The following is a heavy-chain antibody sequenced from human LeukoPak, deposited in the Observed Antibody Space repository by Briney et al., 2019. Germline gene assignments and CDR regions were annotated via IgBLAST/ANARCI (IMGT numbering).Heavy chain of an antibody. J-gene: IGHJ4*02. Sequence: PSETLSLTCAASGGSISSGGYSWSWIWQPPGKGLEWIGYIYHSGSTYYNPSLKSRVTISVDRSKNQFSLKLSSVTAADTAVYYCARGDYYDSSGYYYTYWGQGTLVTVSS. D-gene: IGHD3-22*01. CDR1: GGSISSGGYS. CDR2: IYHSGST. V-gene: IGHV4-30-2*01. CDR3: ARGDYYDSSGYYYTY.